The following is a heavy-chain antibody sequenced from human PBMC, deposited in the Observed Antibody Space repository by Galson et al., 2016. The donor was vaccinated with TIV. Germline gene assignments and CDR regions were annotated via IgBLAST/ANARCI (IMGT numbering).Heavy chain of an antibody. Sequence: SVKVSCKASGFMFTSSAMQWVRQARGERLEWIGLIVVGSGDTNHAQKFQERVTFIRDTSTNTVYMELSSLRSEDTAVYYCAAGHWDSGSSSQKRFYFDYWSQGTLVTVSS. V-gene: IGHV1-58*02. J-gene: IGHJ4*02. CDR3: AAGHWDSGSSSQKRFYFDY. CDR2: IVVGSGDT. D-gene: IGHD1-26*01. CDR1: GFMFTSSA.